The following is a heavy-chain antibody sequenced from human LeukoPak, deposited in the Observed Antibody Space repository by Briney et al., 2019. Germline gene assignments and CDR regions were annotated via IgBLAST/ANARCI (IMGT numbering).Heavy chain of an antibody. D-gene: IGHD6-13*01. Sequence: TGGSLRLSCAASGFTLSNAWMSWVRQAPGKGLGWIGEIYHSGSTNYNPSLKSRVTISVDKSKNQFSLKLSSVTAADTAVYYCARLGSRAAAGTPEDYWGQGTLVTVSS. V-gene: IGHV4-4*02. CDR3: ARLGSRAAAGTPEDY. CDR1: GFTLSNAW. CDR2: IYHSGST. J-gene: IGHJ4*02.